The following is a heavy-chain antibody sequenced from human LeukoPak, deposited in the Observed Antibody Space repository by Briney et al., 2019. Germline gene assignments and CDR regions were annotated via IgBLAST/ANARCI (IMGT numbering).Heavy chain of an antibody. J-gene: IGHJ6*03. CDR1: GFTFSSYG. CDR2: IRYDGSNK. CDR3: AKSTAVVVAATGLAYYYYYMDV. D-gene: IGHD2-15*01. Sequence: PGGSLRLSCAASGFTFSSYGMHWVRQAPGKGLEWVAFIRYDGSNKYYADSVKGRFTISRDNSKNTLYLQMNSLRAEDTAVYYCAKSTAVVVAATGLAYYYYYMDVWGKGTTVTISS. V-gene: IGHV3-30*02.